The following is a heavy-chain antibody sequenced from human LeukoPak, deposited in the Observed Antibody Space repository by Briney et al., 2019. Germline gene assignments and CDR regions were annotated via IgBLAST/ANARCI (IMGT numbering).Heavy chain of an antibody. V-gene: IGHV4-39*07. D-gene: IGHD3-22*01. CDR2: IYYSGST. J-gene: IGHJ5*02. CDR1: GGSISSTDDY. Sequence: PSETLSLTCTVSGGSISSTDDYWGWIRQPPGKGPEWIGSIYYSGSTYYNPSLKSRVTISEDPSKNQFSLKLSSVTAADTAVYYCARDLLYYEPSFDPWGQGTLVTVSS. CDR3: ARDLLYYEPSFDP.